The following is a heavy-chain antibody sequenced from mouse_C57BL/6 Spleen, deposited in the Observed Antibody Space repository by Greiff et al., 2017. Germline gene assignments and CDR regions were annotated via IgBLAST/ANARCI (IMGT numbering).Heavy chain of an antibody. V-gene: IGHV1-64*01. Sequence: QVQLQQPGAELVKPGASVQLSCKASGYTFTSYWMHWVTQRPGQGLEWIGMIHPNSGSTKYNEKFKSKATLTVDKSSITAYMQLSILTSEDSAVYYCARSGYSNYDFDYWGQGTTLTVSS. CDR3: ARSGYSNYDFDY. CDR2: IHPNSGST. CDR1: GYTFTSYW. J-gene: IGHJ2*01. D-gene: IGHD2-5*01.